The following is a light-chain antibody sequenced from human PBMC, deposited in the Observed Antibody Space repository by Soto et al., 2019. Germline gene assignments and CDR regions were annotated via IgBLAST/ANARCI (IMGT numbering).Light chain of an antibody. V-gene: IGKV1-5*03. CDR3: QHYNSYTEA. CDR1: QTISSW. CDR2: NAS. Sequence: DIQMTQSPSTLSGSEGDGVTVXXRASQTISSWLAWYQQKPGKAPKXVIYNASTLKSGVPSRFSGSGSGTEFTLTISSLQPGDFATYYCQHYNSYTEAFGQGTKVDIK. J-gene: IGKJ1*01.